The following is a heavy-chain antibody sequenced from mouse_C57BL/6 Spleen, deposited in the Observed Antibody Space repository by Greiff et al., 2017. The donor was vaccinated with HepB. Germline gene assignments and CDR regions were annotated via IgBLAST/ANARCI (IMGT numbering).Heavy chain of an antibody. Sequence: EVMLVESGGGLVKPGGSLKLSCAASGFTFSDYGMHWVRQAPEKGLEWVAYISSGSSTTYYPDTVKGRFTISRDNSKNTLFLQMTSLRSEDTAMYYCAREDYYGSSYGYFDVWGTGTTVTVSS. CDR3: AREDYYGSSYGYFDV. D-gene: IGHD1-1*01. V-gene: IGHV5-17*01. CDR1: GFTFSDYG. J-gene: IGHJ1*03. CDR2: ISSGSSTT.